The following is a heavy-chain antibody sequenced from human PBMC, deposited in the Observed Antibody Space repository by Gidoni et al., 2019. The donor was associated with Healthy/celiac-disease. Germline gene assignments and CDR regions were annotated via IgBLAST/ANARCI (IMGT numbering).Heavy chain of an antibody. Sequence: LRLSCAASGFTFSSYWMSWVRQAPGKGLEWVANIKQDGSEKYYVDSVKGRFTISRDNAKNSLYLQMNSLRAEDTAVYYCARGDNSGSYPPTITRYYYYMDVWGKGTTVTVSS. CDR2: IKQDGSEK. D-gene: IGHD1-26*01. CDR3: ARGDNSGSYPPTITRYYYYMDV. J-gene: IGHJ6*03. CDR1: GFTFSSYW. V-gene: IGHV3-7*03.